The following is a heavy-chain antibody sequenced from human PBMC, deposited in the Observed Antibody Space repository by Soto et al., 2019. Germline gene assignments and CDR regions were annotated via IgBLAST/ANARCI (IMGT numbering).Heavy chain of an antibody. CDR3: ATDCSGGSCSDAFDI. V-gene: IGHV4-59*01. Sequence: SETLSLTCTVSGGSISSYYWSWSRQPPGKGLEWIGYIYYSGSTNYNPSLKSRVTISVDTSKNQFSLKLSSVTAADTAVYYCATDCSGGSCSDAFDIWGQGKMVTVS. D-gene: IGHD2-15*01. CDR2: IYYSGST. CDR1: GGSISSYY. J-gene: IGHJ3*02.